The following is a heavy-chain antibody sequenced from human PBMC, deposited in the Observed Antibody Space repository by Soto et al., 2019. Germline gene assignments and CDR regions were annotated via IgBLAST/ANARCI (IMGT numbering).Heavy chain of an antibody. J-gene: IGHJ4*02. Sequence: GASVKVSCKASGYTFTSSGISWVRQAPGQGLEWMGWISAYNGNTNYAQKLQGRVTMTTDTSTSTAYMELRNLRSDDTAVYYCARVVAGEWTVDYWGQGTLVTVSS. CDR2: ISAYNGNT. CDR3: ARVVAGEWTVDY. D-gene: IGHD2-21*01. CDR1: GYTFTSSG. V-gene: IGHV1-18*01.